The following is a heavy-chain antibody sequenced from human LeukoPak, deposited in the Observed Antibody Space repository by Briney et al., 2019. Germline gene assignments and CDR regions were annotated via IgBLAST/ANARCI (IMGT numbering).Heavy chain of an antibody. Sequence: KPSETLSLTCTVSGGSISSYYWSWIRQPPGKGLEWIGYIYYSGSTNYNPSLKSRVTISVDKSKNQFSLKLSSVTAADTAVYYCARGSHYYDSSGYAPSFAFDIWGQGTMVTVSS. CDR1: GGSISSYY. J-gene: IGHJ3*02. CDR3: ARGSHYYDSSGYAPSFAFDI. CDR2: IYYSGST. D-gene: IGHD3-22*01. V-gene: IGHV4-59*01.